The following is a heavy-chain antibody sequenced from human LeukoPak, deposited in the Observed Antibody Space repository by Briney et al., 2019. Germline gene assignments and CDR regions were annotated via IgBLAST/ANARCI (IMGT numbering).Heavy chain of an antibody. Sequence: ASMKVSCKASGFTFTEYYAHWVRQAPGQGLEWMGWINSNNGDTNYAQKFQGRVTMTRDTSISTAYMELRRLRSDDTAVYYCASDLYTFDYWGQGALVTVSS. V-gene: IGHV1-2*02. CDR3: ASDLYTFDY. CDR1: GFTFTEYY. D-gene: IGHD4-11*01. CDR2: INSNNGDT. J-gene: IGHJ4*02.